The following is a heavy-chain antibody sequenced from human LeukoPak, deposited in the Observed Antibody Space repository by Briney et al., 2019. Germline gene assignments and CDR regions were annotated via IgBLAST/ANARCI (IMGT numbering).Heavy chain of an antibody. CDR3: AKPPPLRLLEWLHYYMDV. D-gene: IGHD3-3*01. CDR1: GFTFSSYA. J-gene: IGHJ6*03. CDR2: ISGSGGST. V-gene: IGHV3-23*01. Sequence: GGSLRLSCAASGFTFSSYAMSWVRQAPGKGLEWVSAISGSGGSTYYADSVKGRFTISRDNSKNTLYLQMNSLRAEDTAVYYCAKPPPLRLLEWLHYYMDVWGKGTTVTVSS.